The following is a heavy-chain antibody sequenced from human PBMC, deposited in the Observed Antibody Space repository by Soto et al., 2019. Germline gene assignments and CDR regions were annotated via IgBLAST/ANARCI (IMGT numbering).Heavy chain of an antibody. V-gene: IGHV3-30*18. CDR1: GFTFSSYG. D-gene: IGHD3-22*01. J-gene: IGHJ4*02. CDR3: AKDRWITMIVGGVDY. CDR2: ISYDGSNK. Sequence: GGSLRLSCAASGFTFSSYGMHWVRQAPGKGLEWVAVISYDGSNKYYADSVKGRFTISRDNSKNTLYLQMNSLRAEDTAVYYCAKDRWITMIVGGVDYWGQGTLVTVSS.